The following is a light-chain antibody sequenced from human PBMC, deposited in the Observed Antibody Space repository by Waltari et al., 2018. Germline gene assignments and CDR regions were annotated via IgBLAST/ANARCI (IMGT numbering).Light chain of an antibody. V-gene: IGLV2-14*03. J-gene: IGLJ2*01. Sequence: QSALTQPASVSGSPGQSRTISCTGTSGDVGGYNFVSWYQHNPGKAPRLLIYDVNNRPSVVSDRFSGSKSGDTASLAISGLQAEEVAVYYCSSYSSSTSVVFGGGTQLTVL. CDR3: SSYSSSTSVV. CDR1: SGDVGGYNF. CDR2: DVN.